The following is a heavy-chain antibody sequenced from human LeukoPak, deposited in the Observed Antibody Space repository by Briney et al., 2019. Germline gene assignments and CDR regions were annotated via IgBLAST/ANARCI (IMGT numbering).Heavy chain of an antibody. Sequence: GGSLSLSCAASGFTVGGNSMSWVRQAPGKGLEWVSVIYSGGSTFYADSVKGRFTISRDNSKNTLYLQMNSLRAEDTAVYYCARKHYYDSSGFFPPTDYWGQGTLVTVSS. CDR3: ARKHYYDSSGFFPPTDY. CDR1: GFTVGGNS. J-gene: IGHJ4*02. D-gene: IGHD3-22*01. V-gene: IGHV3-66*01. CDR2: IYSGGST.